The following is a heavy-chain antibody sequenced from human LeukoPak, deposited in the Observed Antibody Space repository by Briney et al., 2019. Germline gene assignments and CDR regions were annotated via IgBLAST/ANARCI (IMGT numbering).Heavy chain of an antibody. V-gene: IGHV1-69*05. CDR1: GGTFSSYA. CDR2: IIPIFGTA. D-gene: IGHD3-3*01. Sequence: GSSVKVSCKASGGTFSSYAISWVRQAPGQGLEWMGGIIPIFGTANYAQKFQGRVTITTDESTSTAYMELSSLRSEDTAVYYCGVVIISASYYYYYYMDVWGKGTTVTVSS. J-gene: IGHJ6*03. CDR3: GVVIISASYYYYYYMDV.